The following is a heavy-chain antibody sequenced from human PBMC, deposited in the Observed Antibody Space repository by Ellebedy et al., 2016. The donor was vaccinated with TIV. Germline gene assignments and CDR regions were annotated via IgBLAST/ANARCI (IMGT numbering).Heavy chain of an antibody. CDR2: ISNDGNKK. Sequence: GGSLRLSCAASGFIFSSFAMFWVRKAPGKGLEWVAVISNDGNKKLYADSVKGRFTLSRDTSKSTVYLQMDSLRSEDTAVYYCARGPSTSAYLDSWGQGALVIVSS. CDR3: ARGPSTSAYLDS. CDR1: GFIFSSFA. V-gene: IGHV3-30-3*01. J-gene: IGHJ4*02.